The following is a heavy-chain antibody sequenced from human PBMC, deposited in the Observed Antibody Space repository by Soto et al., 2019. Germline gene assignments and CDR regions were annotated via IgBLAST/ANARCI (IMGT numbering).Heavy chain of an antibody. D-gene: IGHD3-10*01. CDR1: GYTFTTYG. CDR3: VREEELIRGGVSLAY. Sequence: VASVKVSCKASGYTFTTYGLSWVRQAPGQGLEWMGWISPYYGYTKYAAKVQDRVTLTTDTATSTAYMELRRLRSDDTAVYYCVREEELIRGGVSLAYWGQGTLVTVSA. CDR2: ISPYYGYT. J-gene: IGHJ4*02. V-gene: IGHV1-18*01.